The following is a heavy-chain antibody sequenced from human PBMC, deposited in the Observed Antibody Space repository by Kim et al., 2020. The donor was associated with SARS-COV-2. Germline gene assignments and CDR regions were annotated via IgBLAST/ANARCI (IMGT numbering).Heavy chain of an antibody. CDR1: GGSISSSSHY. CDR3: ARDYSFKVHLWLQPAYGMDV. Sequence: SETLSLTCTVSGGSISSSSHYWGWIRQPPGKGLEWIGSIYYSGSTYYNPSLKSRVTISVDTSKNQFSLKLSSVTAADTAVYYCARDYSFKVHLWLQPAYGMDVWGQGTTVTVSS. V-gene: IGHV4-39*07. CDR2: IYYSGST. J-gene: IGHJ6*02. D-gene: IGHD5-18*01.